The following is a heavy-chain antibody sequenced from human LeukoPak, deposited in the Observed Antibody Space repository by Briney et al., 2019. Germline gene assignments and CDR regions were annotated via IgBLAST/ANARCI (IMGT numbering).Heavy chain of an antibody. D-gene: IGHD6-13*01. J-gene: IGHJ4*02. Sequence: SETLSLTCTVSGGSISSSSYYWGWIRQPPGKGLEWIGSIYYSGSTYYNPSLKSRVTISVDTSKNQFSLKLSSVTAADTAVYYCARKGHISSWYLDYWGQGTLVTVSS. CDR1: GGSISSSSYY. CDR2: IYYSGST. V-gene: IGHV4-39*01. CDR3: ARKGHISSWYLDY.